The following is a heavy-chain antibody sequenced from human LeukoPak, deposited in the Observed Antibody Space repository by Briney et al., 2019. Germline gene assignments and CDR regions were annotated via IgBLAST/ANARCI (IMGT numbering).Heavy chain of an antibody. V-gene: IGHV4-61*02. Sequence: SQTLSLTCTVSGCSISSGSYYWSWIRQPAGKGLEWIGRIYTSGSTNYNPPLKSRVTISVDTSKNQFSLKLSSVTAADTAVYYCARDKSGSYSDAFDIWGQGTMVTVSS. CDR1: GCSISSGSYY. J-gene: IGHJ3*02. CDR2: IYTSGST. D-gene: IGHD1-26*01. CDR3: ARDKSGSYSDAFDI.